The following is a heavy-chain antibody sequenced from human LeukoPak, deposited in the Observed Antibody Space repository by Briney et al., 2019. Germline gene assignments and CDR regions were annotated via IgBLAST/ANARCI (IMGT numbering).Heavy chain of an antibody. J-gene: IGHJ4*02. Sequence: ASVTVSCKASGGTFSSYAISWVRQAPGQGLEGMGRIIPILGIANYAQKFQGRVTITADKSTSTAYMELSSLRSEDTAVYYCARENGVGYDSSGSNWEYWGQGTLVTVSS. D-gene: IGHD3-22*01. CDR3: ARENGVGYDSSGSNWEY. CDR1: GGTFSSYA. V-gene: IGHV1-69*10. CDR2: IIPILGIA.